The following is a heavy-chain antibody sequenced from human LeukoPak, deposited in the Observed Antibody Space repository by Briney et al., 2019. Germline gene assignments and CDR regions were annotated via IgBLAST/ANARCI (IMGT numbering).Heavy chain of an antibody. V-gene: IGHV4-59*01. Sequence: SETLSLTCTVSGGSISSYYWSWIRQPPGKGLEWIGYIYYSGSTNYNPSLKSRVTISVDTSKNQFSLKLSSVTAADTAVYYCARGGEVDAFDIWGQGTMVTVSS. CDR3: ARGGEVDAFDI. J-gene: IGHJ3*02. CDR2: IYYSGST. CDR1: GGSISSYY. D-gene: IGHD2-21*01.